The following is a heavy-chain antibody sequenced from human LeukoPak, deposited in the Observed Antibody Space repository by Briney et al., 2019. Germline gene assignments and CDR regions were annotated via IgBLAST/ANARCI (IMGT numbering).Heavy chain of an antibody. CDR3: AKAHGGSYHSGID. CDR1: GLTVSSNY. V-gene: IGHV3-53*01. CDR2: INSGGST. Sequence: PGGSLRLSCAASGLTVSSNYMSWVRQAPGKGLEWVSGINSGGSTSYTDSVKGRFSISRDNSKNTLYLQLNSLRVEDTAEYYCAKAHGGSYHSGIDWGQGTLVIVSS. J-gene: IGHJ4*02. D-gene: IGHD2-8*01.